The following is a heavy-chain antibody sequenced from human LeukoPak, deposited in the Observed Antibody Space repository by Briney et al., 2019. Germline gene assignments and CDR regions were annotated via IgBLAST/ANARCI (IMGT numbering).Heavy chain of an antibody. CDR2: IYYSGST. CDR3: ARERTTMVRGVIKGAWFDP. CDR1: GGSFSGYY. D-gene: IGHD3-10*01. J-gene: IGHJ5*02. Sequence: SSETLSLTCAVYGGSFSGYYWSWIRQPPGKGLEWIGSIYYSGSTYYNPSLKSRVTISVDTSKNQFSLKLGSVTAADTAVYYCARERTTMVRGVIKGAWFDPWGQGTLVTVSS. V-gene: IGHV4-34*01.